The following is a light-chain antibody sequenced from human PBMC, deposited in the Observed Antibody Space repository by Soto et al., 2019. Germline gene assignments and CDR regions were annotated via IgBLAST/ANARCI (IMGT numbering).Light chain of an antibody. CDR2: GAS. Sequence: EIQLTQSPSSVSVSVGDRLTITCRASQDIDIWLVWYQQKPGKAPKLLIYGASSLQSGVPLRFKRRGSGTDFTLTITRLQPEDSATYYCKQADSYPLTLGGGTKVHIK. CDR3: KQADSYPLT. CDR1: QDIDIW. J-gene: IGKJ4*01. V-gene: IGKV1-12*01.